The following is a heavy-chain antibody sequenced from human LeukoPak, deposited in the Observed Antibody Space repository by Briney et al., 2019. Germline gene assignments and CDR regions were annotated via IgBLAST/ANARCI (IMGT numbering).Heavy chain of an antibody. J-gene: IGHJ4*02. Sequence: SETLSLTCTVSGGSISSGGYYWSWIRQHPGKGLEWIEYIYYSGSTYYNPSLKSRVTISVDTSKNQFSLKLSSVTAADTAVYYCARFYGSGSYVDYWGQGTLVTVSS. D-gene: IGHD3-10*01. CDR2: IYYSGST. V-gene: IGHV4-31*03. CDR3: ARFYGSGSYVDY. CDR1: GGSISSGGYY.